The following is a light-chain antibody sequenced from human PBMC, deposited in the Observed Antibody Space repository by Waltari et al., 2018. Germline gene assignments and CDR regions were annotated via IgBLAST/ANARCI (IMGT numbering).Light chain of an antibody. CDR3: AAWDDSLSGRV. J-gene: IGLJ3*02. CDR1: SSNTGSSY. V-gene: IGLV1-47*01. Sequence: QSVLTPPPSASGTPGQRVPISFSGTSSNTGSSYVSWYQQLPGTAPKRLIYRNNQRPSGVPDRFSGSKSGTSASLAISGLRSEDEADYYCAAWDDSLSGRVFGGGTKLTVL. CDR2: RNN.